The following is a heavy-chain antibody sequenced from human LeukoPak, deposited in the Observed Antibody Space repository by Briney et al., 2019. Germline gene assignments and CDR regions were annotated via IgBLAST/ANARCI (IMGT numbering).Heavy chain of an antibody. V-gene: IGHV4-31*03. Sequence: SSETLSLTCTVSGGSISSDIFYWSWIRQHPGKGLEWIGSIHNSRGTSYNPSLESRLTISLDTSNNQFFRKTSSGTAAAPAMYYCGKVGGNSNCWGQGT. CDR1: GGSISSDIFY. D-gene: IGHD4-23*01. CDR2: IHNSRGT. J-gene: IGHJ4*02. CDR3: GKVGGNSNC.